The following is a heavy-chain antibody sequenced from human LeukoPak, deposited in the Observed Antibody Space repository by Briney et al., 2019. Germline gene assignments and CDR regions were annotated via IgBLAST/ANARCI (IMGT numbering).Heavy chain of an antibody. CDR2: LYSGGKT. D-gene: IGHD1-1*01. CDR1: GFTVSSNY. V-gene: IGHV3-53*01. CDR3: AREMGAATTYFDY. Sequence: PGGSLRLSCAASGFTVSSNYMSWVRQAPGKGLEWVSVLYSGGKTYYADSAKGRFTISRDSSTNTLYLQMESLRPEDTAVYYCAREMGAATTYFDYWGQGTLVIVSS. J-gene: IGHJ4*02.